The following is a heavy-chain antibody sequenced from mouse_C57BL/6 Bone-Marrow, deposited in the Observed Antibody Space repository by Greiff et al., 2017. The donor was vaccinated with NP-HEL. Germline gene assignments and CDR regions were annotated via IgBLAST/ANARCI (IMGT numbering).Heavy chain of an antibody. D-gene: IGHD2-3*01. J-gene: IGHJ1*03. V-gene: IGHV1-59*01. CDR1: GYTFTSYW. CDR3: ARDDGYYDWYFDV. CDR2: IDPSDSYT. Sequence: VQLQQPGAELVRPGTSVKLSCKASGYTFTSYWMHWVKQRPGQGLEWIGVIDPSDSYTNYNQKFKGKATLTVDTSSSTAYMQLSSLTSEDSAVSYCARDDGYYDWYFDVWGTGTTVTVSS.